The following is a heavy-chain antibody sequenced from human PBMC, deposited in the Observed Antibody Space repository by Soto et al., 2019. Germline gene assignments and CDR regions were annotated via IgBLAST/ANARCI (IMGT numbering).Heavy chain of an antibody. Sequence: EVQLLESGGGLVQPGWSLRLSCVGSGFTFSDHALTWVRQAPGKGLEWVSTLGGIGAFYADSVKGRFTISRDDSKNTVSLQMNSLRGEDTALYYCARDLTTHDYWGQGTVVTVSS. CDR1: GFTFSDHA. CDR2: LGGIGA. J-gene: IGHJ4*02. V-gene: IGHV3-23*01. CDR3: ARDLTTHDY.